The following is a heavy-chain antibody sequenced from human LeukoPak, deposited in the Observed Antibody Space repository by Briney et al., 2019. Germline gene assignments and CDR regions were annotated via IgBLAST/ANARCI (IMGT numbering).Heavy chain of an antibody. CDR1: GYTFTAYY. Sequence: LWASVKVSCKASGYTFTAYYMHWVRQAPGQGLEWMGWINPNSGGTNYAQKFQGRVTMTRDTSISTAYLQWSSLKASDTAMYYCARRPLTVLGKTYFDYWGQGTLVTVSS. CDR2: INPNSGGT. J-gene: IGHJ4*02. V-gene: IGHV1-2*02. D-gene: IGHD2/OR15-2a*01. CDR3: ARRPLTVLGKTYFDY.